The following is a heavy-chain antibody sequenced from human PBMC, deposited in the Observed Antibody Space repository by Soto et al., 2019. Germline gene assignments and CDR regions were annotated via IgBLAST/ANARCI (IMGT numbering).Heavy chain of an antibody. J-gene: IGHJ6*03. Sequence: ASVKVSCKASGGTFSSYTISWVRQAPGQGLEWMGRIIPILGIANYAQKFQGRVTITADKSTSTAYMELSSLRSEDTAVYYCTSGRYCSSTSCYVYRDYYYMDVWGKGTTVTVSS. CDR2: IIPILGIA. D-gene: IGHD2-2*01. V-gene: IGHV1-69*02. CDR1: GGTFSSYT. CDR3: TSGRYCSSTSCYVYRDYYYMDV.